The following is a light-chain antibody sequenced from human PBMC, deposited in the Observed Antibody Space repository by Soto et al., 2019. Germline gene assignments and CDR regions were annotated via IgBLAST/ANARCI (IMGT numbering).Light chain of an antibody. CDR3: QQYNNWPPS. V-gene: IGKV3-15*01. Sequence: EIVMMQSPATLSVSPGESVTLSCRASQLFSSNLAWYQHKPGQAPRLLIYGVSTRDTGVPDRFSGSGSGTDFTITISSLEPEDFAVYYCQQYNNWPPSFVQGTKVDIK. CDR1: QLFSSN. J-gene: IGKJ1*01. CDR2: GVS.